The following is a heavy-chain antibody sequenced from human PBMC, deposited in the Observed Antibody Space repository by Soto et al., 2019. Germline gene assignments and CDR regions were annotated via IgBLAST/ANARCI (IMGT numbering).Heavy chain of an antibody. CDR1: GGSISTYY. D-gene: IGHD6-25*01. V-gene: IGHV4-59*01. Sequence: HVQLQESGPGLVKPSETLSLTCTVSGGSISTYYWSWIRQPPGKGLEWIGYVYYDGSTSYNPSLRRRVPISVHTSQHEFPLILSPVTSADTAVYYCARDQLSSGLYGWFDPWGQGTLVTVPS. CDR3: ARDQLSSGLYGWFDP. CDR2: VYYDGST. J-gene: IGHJ5*02.